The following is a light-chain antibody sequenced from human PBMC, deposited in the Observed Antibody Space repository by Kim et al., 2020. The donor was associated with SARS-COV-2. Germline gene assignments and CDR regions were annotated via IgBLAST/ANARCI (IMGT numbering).Light chain of an antibody. J-gene: IGLJ2*01. CDR1: SPNIGSNY. V-gene: IGLV1-47*02. Sequence: ELTQPPSASGTPGHRVTISCSGSSPNIGSNYVYWYQQLPGTAPKLLIYSNNQRPSGVPDRFSGSKSGTSASLAISGLRSEDEADYYCAAWDDSLSGVVFGGGTQL. CDR3: AAWDDSLSGVV. CDR2: SNN.